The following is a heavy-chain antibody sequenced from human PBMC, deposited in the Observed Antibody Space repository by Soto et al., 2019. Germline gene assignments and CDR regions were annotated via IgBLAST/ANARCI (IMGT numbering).Heavy chain of an antibody. CDR3: ARGKSGAYYYYYYMDV. CDR1: GFTVSSNY. Sequence: GGSLRLSCAASGFTVSSNYMSWVRQAPGKGLEWVSVIYSGGSTYYADSVKGRFTISRHNSKNTLYLQMNSLRAEDTAVYYCARGKSGAYYYYYYMDVWGKGTTVTVSS. V-gene: IGHV3-53*04. D-gene: IGHD1-26*01. J-gene: IGHJ6*03. CDR2: IYSGGST.